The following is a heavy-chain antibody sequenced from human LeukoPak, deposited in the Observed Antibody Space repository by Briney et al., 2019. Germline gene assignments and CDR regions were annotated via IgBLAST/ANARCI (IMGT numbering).Heavy chain of an antibody. D-gene: IGHD4-11*01. Sequence: SETLSLTCTVPGGSISSYYWSWIRQSPGKGLEWIGYIYYSGSTNYNPSLKSRVTISVDTSKNQFSLKLSSVTAADTAVYYCARGRREYSTPFDYWGQGTLVTVSS. V-gene: IGHV4-59*13. CDR1: GGSISSYY. CDR2: IYYSGST. J-gene: IGHJ4*02. CDR3: ARGRREYSTPFDY.